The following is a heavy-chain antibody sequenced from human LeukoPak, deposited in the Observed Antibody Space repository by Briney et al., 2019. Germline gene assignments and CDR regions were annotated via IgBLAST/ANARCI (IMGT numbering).Heavy chain of an antibody. V-gene: IGHV4-59*10. CDR3: ARVPFSGWYYYGMDV. CDR1: GGSFSGYY. D-gene: IGHD6-19*01. Sequence: NPSETLSLTCAVYGGSFSGYYWSWIRQPAGKGLEWIGRIYTSGSTNYNPSLKSRVTMSVDTSKNQFSLKLSSVTAADTAVYYCARVPFSGWYYYGMDVWGQGTTVTVSS. J-gene: IGHJ6*02. CDR2: IYTSGST.